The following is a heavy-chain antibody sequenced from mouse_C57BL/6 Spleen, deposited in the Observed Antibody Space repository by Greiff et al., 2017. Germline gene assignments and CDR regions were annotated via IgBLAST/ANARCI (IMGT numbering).Heavy chain of an antibody. CDR3: ARKGFDDYDVLYAMDY. D-gene: IGHD2-4*01. J-gene: IGHJ4*01. V-gene: IGHV1-4*01. Sequence: QVQLQQSGAELARPGASVKMSCKASGYTFTSYTMHWVKQRPGQGLEWIGYINPSSGYTKYNQKFKDKATLTADKSSSTAYMQLSSLTSEDSAVYYCARKGFDDYDVLYAMDYLGQGTSVTVSS. CDR2: INPSSGYT. CDR1: GYTFTSYT.